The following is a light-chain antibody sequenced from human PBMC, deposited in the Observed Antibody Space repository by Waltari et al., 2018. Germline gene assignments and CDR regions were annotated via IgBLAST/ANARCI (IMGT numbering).Light chain of an antibody. J-gene: IGKJ5*01. CDR3: QHFKTYPIT. CDR2: YAS. CDR1: QDINSD. V-gene: IGKV1-13*02. Sequence: AIQLTQSPSSLSASVGDRVTIACRASQDINSDLAWYQQKPGKAPKLLIYYASSLQSGVPSRVSGSGSGTDFTLTISSLQPEDFATYHCQHFKTYPITFGQGTRLEIK.